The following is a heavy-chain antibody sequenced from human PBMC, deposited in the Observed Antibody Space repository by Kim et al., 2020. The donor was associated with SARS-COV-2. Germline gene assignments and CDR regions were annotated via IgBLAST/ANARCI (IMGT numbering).Heavy chain of an antibody. D-gene: IGHD3-10*01. J-gene: IGHJ6*02. Sequence: ASVKVSCKASGYTFTSYDINWVRQATGQGLEWMGWMNPNSGNTGYAQKFQGRVTMTRNTSISTAYMELSSLRSEDTAVYYCARGSLLWFGELLFTFSYYYYGMDVWGQGTTVTVSS. V-gene: IGHV1-8*01. CDR2: MNPNSGNT. CDR3: ARGSLLWFGELLFTFSYYYYGMDV. CDR1: GYTFTSYD.